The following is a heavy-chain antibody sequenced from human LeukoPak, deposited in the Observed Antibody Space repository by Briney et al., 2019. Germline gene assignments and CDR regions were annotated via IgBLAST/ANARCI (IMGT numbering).Heavy chain of an antibody. CDR3: ASSEDYDYVWGSYRSTPFDY. Sequence: AGGSLRLSCAASGFTFSSYAMSWVRQAPGKGLEWVSAISGSGGGTYYADSVKGRFTISRDNSKNTLYLQMNSLRAEDTAVYYCASSEDYDYVWGSYRSTPFDYWGQGTLVTVSS. CDR2: ISGSGGGT. J-gene: IGHJ4*02. V-gene: IGHV3-23*01. D-gene: IGHD3-16*02. CDR1: GFTFSSYA.